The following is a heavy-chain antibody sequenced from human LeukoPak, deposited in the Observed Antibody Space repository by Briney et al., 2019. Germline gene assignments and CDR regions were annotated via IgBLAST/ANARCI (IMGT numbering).Heavy chain of an antibody. CDR1: GGSVSSNRYF. CDR2: FYYSGST. J-gene: IGHJ3*01. Sequence: SETLSLTCTVSGGSVSSNRYFWNWIRQPPGKGLQWIGDFYYSGSTNYNPSLESRVTISVDTSNNQFSLKLSSVTAADTALYYCARVMASNGSIDFWGQGTMVTVSS. V-gene: IGHV4-61*01. D-gene: IGHD1-26*01. CDR3: ARVMASNGSIDF.